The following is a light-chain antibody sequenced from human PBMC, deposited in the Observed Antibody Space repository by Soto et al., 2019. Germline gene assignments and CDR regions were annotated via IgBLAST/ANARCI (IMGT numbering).Light chain of an antibody. Sequence: DIQMTQSPSFLSPSIGDRVTITCRASQGIRDDLSWFQQKPGKAPERLIYRASFLQAGVPSRFSGSGSGTEFTLTIISLQPEDFATYYCLQHSSYPFTFGPGTEVHVK. CDR3: LQHSSYPFT. J-gene: IGKJ3*01. CDR2: RAS. V-gene: IGKV1-17*01. CDR1: QGIRDD.